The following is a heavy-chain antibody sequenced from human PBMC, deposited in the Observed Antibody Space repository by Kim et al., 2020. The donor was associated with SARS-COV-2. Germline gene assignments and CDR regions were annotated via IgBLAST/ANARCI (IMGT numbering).Heavy chain of an antibody. V-gene: IGHV3-23*01. Sequence: GGSLRLSCAASGFTFSSYAMSWVRQAPGKGLEWVSAISGSGGSTYYADSVKGRFTISRDNSKNTLYLQMNSLRAEDTAVYYCAKDLLPSSGYYWGGAFDIWGQGTMVTVSS. J-gene: IGHJ3*02. D-gene: IGHD3-22*01. CDR2: ISGSGGST. CDR1: GFTFSSYA. CDR3: AKDLLPSSGYYWGGAFDI.